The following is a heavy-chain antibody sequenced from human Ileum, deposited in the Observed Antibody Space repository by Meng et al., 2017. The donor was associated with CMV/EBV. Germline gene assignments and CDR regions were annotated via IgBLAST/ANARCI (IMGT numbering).Heavy chain of an antibody. CDR3: ARDAFRQQLVPPIDY. Sequence: SGFTFSSCSRNWVRQAPGKGLEWVSSISSSTYMYYAGSVKSRFAISRDNAKNSLYLQMNSLRAEDTAVYFCARDAFRQQLVPPIDYWGQGTLVTVSS. CDR1: GFTFSSCS. D-gene: IGHD6-13*01. CDR2: ISSSTYM. J-gene: IGHJ4*02. V-gene: IGHV3-21*01.